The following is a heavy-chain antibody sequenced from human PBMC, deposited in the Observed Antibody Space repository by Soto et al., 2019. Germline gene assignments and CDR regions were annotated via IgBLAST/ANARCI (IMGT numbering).Heavy chain of an antibody. CDR2: ISYDGSNK. CDR3: ARDQVKGTMTIL. J-gene: IGHJ4*02. Sequence: QVQLVESGGGVVQPGRSLRLSCAASGFTFINYAMHWVRQAPGKGLEWVAVISYDGSNKYYADSVKGRFTISRDNSKNTMYLQMNSLSAEDTAVYHCARDQVKGTMTILWGQGTLSPSPQ. CDR1: GFTFINYA. D-gene: IGHD4-17*01. V-gene: IGHV3-30-3*01.